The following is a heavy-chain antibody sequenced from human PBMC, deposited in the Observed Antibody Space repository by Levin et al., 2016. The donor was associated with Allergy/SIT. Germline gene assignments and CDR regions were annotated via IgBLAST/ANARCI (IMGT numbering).Heavy chain of an antibody. D-gene: IGHD2-2*01. Sequence: VRQAPGKGLEWVAVISYDGSNKYYADSVKGRFTISRDNSKNTLYLQMNSLRAEDTAVYYCAKGHPQDKQLLCDYWGQGTLVTVSS. J-gene: IGHJ4*02. CDR3: AKGHPQDKQLLCDY. CDR2: ISYDGSNK. V-gene: IGHV3-30*18.